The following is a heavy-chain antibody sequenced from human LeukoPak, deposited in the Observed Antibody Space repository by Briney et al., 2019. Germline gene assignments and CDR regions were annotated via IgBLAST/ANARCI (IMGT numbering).Heavy chain of an antibody. D-gene: IGHD6-19*01. CDR1: GFTFSSYA. CDR3: ANGIAVAGLTEVYYYYGMDV. V-gene: IGHV3-23*01. Sequence: GGSLRLSCAASGFTFSSYARSWVRQAPGKGLEWVSAISGSGGSTYYADSVKGRFTISRDNSKNTLYLQMNSLRAEDTAVYYCANGIAVAGLTEVYYYYGMDVWGQGTTVTVSS. CDR2: ISGSGGST. J-gene: IGHJ6*02.